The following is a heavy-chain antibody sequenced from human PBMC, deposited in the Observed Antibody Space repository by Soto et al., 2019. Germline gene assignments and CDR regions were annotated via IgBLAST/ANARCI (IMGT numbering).Heavy chain of an antibody. V-gene: IGHV3-48*02. CDR2: ISASSSGI. D-gene: IGHD1-1*01. J-gene: IGHJ4*02. Sequence: PGGSLRLSCVASGFTFSSYSMNWVRQAPGKGLEWISYISASSSGIYYADSVKGRFTISRDNAENSLYLQMNSLRDEDTAVYYCVRDSNWSFDFWGQGTQVTVSS. CDR1: GFTFSSYS. CDR3: VRDSNWSFDF.